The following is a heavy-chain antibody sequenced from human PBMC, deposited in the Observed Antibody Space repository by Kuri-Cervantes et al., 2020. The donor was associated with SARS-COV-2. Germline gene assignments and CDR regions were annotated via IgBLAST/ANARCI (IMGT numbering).Heavy chain of an antibody. D-gene: IGHD2-15*01. J-gene: IGHJ1*01. CDR2: VRRDGSNY. V-gene: IGHV3-30*02. CDR3: AKDISVAATGYFQH. CDR1: GFTFSYYG. Sequence: GESLKISCAASGFTFSYYGMHWVRQAPGKGLEWVGFVRRDGSNYYYADSVKGRFTISRDNAMNSLNLQMNSLRTEDTAFYYCAKDISVAATGYFQHWGQGTLVTVSS.